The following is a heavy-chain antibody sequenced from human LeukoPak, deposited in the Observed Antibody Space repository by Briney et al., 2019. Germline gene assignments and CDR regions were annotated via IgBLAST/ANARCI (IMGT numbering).Heavy chain of an antibody. V-gene: IGHV1-8*01. CDR2: MNPNSANT. Sequence: GASVKVSCKASGYTFTSYDINWVRQATGQGLEWMGWMNPNSANTGYAQKFQGRVTMTRNTSISTAFMELSSLRSEDTAVYYCARLASSSWPLYYYYGMDVRGQGTTVTVSS. J-gene: IGHJ6*02. CDR3: ARLASSSWPLYYYYGMDV. D-gene: IGHD6-13*01. CDR1: GYTFTSYD.